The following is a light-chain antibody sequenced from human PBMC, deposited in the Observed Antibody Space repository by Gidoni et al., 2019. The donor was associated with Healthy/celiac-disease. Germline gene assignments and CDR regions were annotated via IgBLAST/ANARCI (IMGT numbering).Light chain of an antibody. Sequence: EIVLTQTPATLSLSPGARATLSCRPSQSVSSYLAWYQQKPGQAPRLLIYDASNRATGIPARCSGSGSGTDFTLTISSLEPEDFAVYYCQHRSNWPPLTFGGGTKVEIK. CDR3: QHRSNWPPLT. J-gene: IGKJ4*01. CDR1: QSVSSY. V-gene: IGKV3-11*01. CDR2: DAS.